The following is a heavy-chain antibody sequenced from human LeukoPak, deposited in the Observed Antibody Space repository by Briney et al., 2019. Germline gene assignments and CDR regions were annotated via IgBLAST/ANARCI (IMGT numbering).Heavy chain of an antibody. J-gene: IGHJ4*02. Sequence: SETLSLTCTVSGGSTSSYYWSWIRQPPGKGLEWIGYIYYSGSTNYNPSLKSRVTISVDTSKNQFSLKLSSVTAADTAVYYCARVRRAYDSSDYFDYWGQGTLVTVSS. CDR1: GGSTSSYY. CDR3: ARVRRAYDSSDYFDY. D-gene: IGHD3-22*01. CDR2: IYYSGST. V-gene: IGHV4-59*01.